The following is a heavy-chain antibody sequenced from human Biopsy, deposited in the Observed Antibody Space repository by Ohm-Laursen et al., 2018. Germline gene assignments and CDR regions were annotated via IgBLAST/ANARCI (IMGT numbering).Heavy chain of an antibody. CDR3: ARGEGSSWFDP. V-gene: IGHV1-69*01. CDR1: GDSFTSYA. D-gene: IGHD1-26*01. J-gene: IGHJ5*02. Sequence: SSVKVSCKASGDSFTSYAIGWVRQAPGQGLEWMGGIIPIPNVATYAQKFQGRITITADESTSTAHMELSSLTSDDTAVYFCARGEGSSWFDPWGHGTLVTVSS. CDR2: IIPIPNVA.